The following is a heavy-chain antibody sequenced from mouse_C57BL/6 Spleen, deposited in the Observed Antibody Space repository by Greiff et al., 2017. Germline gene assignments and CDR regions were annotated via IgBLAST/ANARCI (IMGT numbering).Heavy chain of an antibody. V-gene: IGHV3-6*01. CDR1: GYSITSGYY. J-gene: IGHJ4*01. D-gene: IGHD1-1*01. CDR2: ISYDGSN. Sequence: VQLKESGPGLVKPSQSLSLTCSVTGYSITSGYYWNWIRQFPGNKLEWMGYISYDGSNNYNPSLKNRISITRDTSKNQFFLKLNSVTTEDTATYYCARDHYYGSSYDYYAMDYWGQGTSVTVSS. CDR3: ARDHYYGSSYDYYAMDY.